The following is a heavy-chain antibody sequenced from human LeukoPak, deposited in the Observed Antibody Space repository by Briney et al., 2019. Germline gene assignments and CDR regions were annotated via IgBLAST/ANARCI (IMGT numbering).Heavy chain of an antibody. D-gene: IGHD5-12*01. V-gene: IGHV4-39*07. CDR1: GGSISSSSYY. J-gene: IGHJ3*02. Sequence: SETLSLTCTVSGGSISSSSYYWGWIRQPPGKGLEWIGSIYYSGSTYYNTSLKSRVTISVDTSKNQFSLKLSSVIAADTAVYYCARNRRLRSHAAFDIWGQGTMVTVSS. CDR3: ARNRRLRSHAAFDI. CDR2: IYYSGST.